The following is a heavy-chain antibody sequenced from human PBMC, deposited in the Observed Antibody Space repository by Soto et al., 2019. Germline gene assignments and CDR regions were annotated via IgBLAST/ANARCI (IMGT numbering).Heavy chain of an antibody. J-gene: IGHJ4*02. CDR1: GGSISSYY. V-gene: IGHV4-4*07. CDR2: IYTSGGT. D-gene: IGHD6-13*01. CDR3: ASDGYSSSWH. Sequence: SETLSLTCTVSGGSISSYYWSWVRQPAGKGLEWIGRIYTSGGTNYNPSLKSRVTMSVDTSKNQFSLKLSSVTAADTAVYYCASDGYSSSWHWGQGTLVTVSS.